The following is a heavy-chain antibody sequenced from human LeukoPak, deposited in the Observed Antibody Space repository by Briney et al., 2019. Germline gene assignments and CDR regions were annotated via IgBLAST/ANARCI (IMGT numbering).Heavy chain of an antibody. CDR2: ISWNSGSI. CDR1: GFTFDDYA. V-gene: IGHV3-9*01. J-gene: IGHJ4*02. Sequence: GRSLRLSCTASGFTFDDYAMHWVRQAPGKGLEWVPGISWNSGSIGYADSVKGRFTISRDNAKNSLFLQMNSLRAEDTALYYCAKGFSVVVVPAAIDHWGQGTLVTVSS. CDR3: AKGFSVVVVPAAIDH. D-gene: IGHD2-2*02.